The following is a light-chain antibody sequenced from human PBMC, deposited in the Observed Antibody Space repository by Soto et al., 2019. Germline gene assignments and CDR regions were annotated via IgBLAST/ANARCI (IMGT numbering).Light chain of an antibody. CDR3: AVWDESLKGPV. V-gene: IGLV1-44*01. CDR2: SDD. Sequence: QSVLTQPPSASGTPEQRVTISCSGSNSNIGSYSVNWYRHLPGTAPKLLVFSDDQRPSGVPDRFSGSKSGPSASLAISGLQCEDEADYYCAVWDESLKGPVFGGGTKLTVL. J-gene: IGLJ2*01. CDR1: NSNIGSYS.